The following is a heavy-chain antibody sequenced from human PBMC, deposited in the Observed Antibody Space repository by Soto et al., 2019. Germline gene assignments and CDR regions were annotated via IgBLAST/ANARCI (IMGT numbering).Heavy chain of an antibody. V-gene: IGHV3-23*01. CDR1: GFTFSSYA. CDR3: AKRGGYYFDN. CDR2: ISGSGDSK. Sequence: EVQLLESGGGLVQPGGSLRLSCAASGFTFSSYAMSWVRQAPGKGLEWVSAISGSGDSKFYADSVKGRITISRDNSKNTLSLQMNSLRGEDTAVYYCAKRGGYYFDNWGQGTLVTVSS. D-gene: IGHD2-15*01. J-gene: IGHJ4*02.